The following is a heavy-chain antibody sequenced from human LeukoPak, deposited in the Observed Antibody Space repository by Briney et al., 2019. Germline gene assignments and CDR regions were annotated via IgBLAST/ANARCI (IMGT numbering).Heavy chain of an antibody. CDR3: ARVLYSSSWSLSFFDY. Sequence: GGSRRLSCAASGFTVSSNYMSWVRQAPGKGLEWVSVIYSGGNTYYADSVKGRFTISRDNSKNTLFLQMSSLRAEDTAVYYCARVLYSSSWSLSFFDYWGQGTLVTVSS. D-gene: IGHD6-13*01. CDR1: GFTVSSNY. V-gene: IGHV3-66*01. CDR2: IYSGGNT. J-gene: IGHJ4*02.